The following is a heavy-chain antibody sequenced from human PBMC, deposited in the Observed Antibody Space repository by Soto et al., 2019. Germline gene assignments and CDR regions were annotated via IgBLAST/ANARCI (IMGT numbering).Heavy chain of an antibody. CDR1: GFTFSSYE. CDR3: ARDGAGITIFGIQYYYGMDV. CDR2: ISSSGSTI. Sequence: ESGGGLVQPGGSLRLSCAASGFTFSSYEMNWVRQAPGKGLEWVSYISSSGSTIYYADSVKGRFTISRDNAKNSLYLQMNSLRAEDTAVYYCARDGAGITIFGIQYYYGMDVWGQGTTVTVSS. D-gene: IGHD3-3*01. J-gene: IGHJ6*02. V-gene: IGHV3-48*03.